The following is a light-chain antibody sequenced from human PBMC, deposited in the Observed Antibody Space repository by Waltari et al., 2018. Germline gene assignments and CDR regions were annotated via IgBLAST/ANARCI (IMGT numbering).Light chain of an antibody. CDR3: QQRSNWTPHT. CDR2: DAS. J-gene: IGKJ2*01. Sequence: EIVLTQSPATLSLSPGDTATLSCRASQSVSSFLAWYQQKPGHPPRLLIYDASNRATRVPARFRGSGSGTDFTLTISSLEAEDFAVYYCQQRSNWTPHTFGQGARLEIK. CDR1: QSVSSF. V-gene: IGKV3-11*01.